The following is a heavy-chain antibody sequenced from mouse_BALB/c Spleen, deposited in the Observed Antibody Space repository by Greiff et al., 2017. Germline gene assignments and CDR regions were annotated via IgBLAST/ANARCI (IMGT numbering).Heavy chain of an antibody. J-gene: IGHJ2*01. V-gene: IGHV1-20*02. CDR2: INPYNGDT. Sequence: VQLKESGPELVKPGASVKISCKASGYSFTGYFMNWVMQSHGKSLEWIGRINPYNGDTFYNQKFKGKATLTVDKSSSTAHMELRSLASEDSAVYYCAREGPRLGDYWGQGTTLTVSS. CDR1: GYSFTGYF. CDR3: AREGPRLGDY. D-gene: IGHD3-1*01.